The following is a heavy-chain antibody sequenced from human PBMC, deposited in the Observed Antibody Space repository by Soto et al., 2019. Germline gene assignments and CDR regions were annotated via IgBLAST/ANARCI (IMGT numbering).Heavy chain of an antibody. D-gene: IGHD3-10*01. CDR1: GGSISSYY. CDR3: ARQGFGPLHGLVDV. V-gene: IGHV4-59*08. CDR2: VHHSWGS. Sequence: QVQLQESGPGLVKPSETLSLSCTVSGGSISSYYWSWFRQSPGKRMEWIGYVHHSWGSSYNPSLQNRVAISLDTSKSQFSLKATSVTATDTAVYYCARQGFGPLHGLVDVWGQGTTVTVSS. J-gene: IGHJ6*02.